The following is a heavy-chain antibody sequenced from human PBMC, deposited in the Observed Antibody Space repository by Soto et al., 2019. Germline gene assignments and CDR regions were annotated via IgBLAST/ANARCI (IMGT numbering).Heavy chain of an antibody. J-gene: IGHJ5*02. CDR3: AREIRELLWFGESNRDNWFDP. V-gene: IGHV1-46*01. CDR2: IDPSAGST. CDR1: GYIFTSYC. D-gene: IGHD3-10*01. Sequence: ASVKVSCKASGYIFTSYCMHWVRQAPGQGLERMGTIDPSAGSTTYAQNFQGRVTMTRDTSKNQFSLKLSSVTAADTAVYYCAREIRELLWFGESNRDNWFDPWGQGTLVTVSS.